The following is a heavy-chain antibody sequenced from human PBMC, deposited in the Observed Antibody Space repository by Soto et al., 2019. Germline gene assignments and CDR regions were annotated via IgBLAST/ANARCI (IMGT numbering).Heavy chain of an antibody. Sequence: EVQLVESGGGLVQPGGSLRLSCAASGFTFSTYWMTWVRQAPGKGLEWVANIKQNGGEKYYVDSVKGRFSISRDNAKNSLYLQMNRLRAEDTAVYHCARVTGDVDTAMVRRYAFDIWGQGIMVTVSS. D-gene: IGHD5-18*01. CDR3: ARVTGDVDTAMVRRYAFDI. CDR2: IKQNGGEK. J-gene: IGHJ3*02. CDR1: GFTFSTYW. V-gene: IGHV3-7*03.